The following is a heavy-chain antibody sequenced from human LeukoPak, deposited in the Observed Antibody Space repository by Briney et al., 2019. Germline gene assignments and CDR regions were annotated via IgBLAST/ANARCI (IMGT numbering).Heavy chain of an antibody. CDR1: GGSFSGYY. CDR3: ARGNYYDSSGYEPLFDY. J-gene: IGHJ4*02. Sequence: SETLSLTCAVSGGSFSGYYWSWIRQPPGKGLEWIGEINHSGSTNYNPSLKSRVTISVDTSKNQFSLKLSSVTAADTAVYYCARGNYYDSSGYEPLFDYWGQGTLVTVSS. D-gene: IGHD3-22*01. V-gene: IGHV4-34*01. CDR2: INHSGST.